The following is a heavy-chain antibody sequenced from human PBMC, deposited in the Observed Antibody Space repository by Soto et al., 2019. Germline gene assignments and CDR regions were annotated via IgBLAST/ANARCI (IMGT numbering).Heavy chain of an antibody. J-gene: IGHJ6*03. CDR1: GGSFSDFH. CDR3: ARTHYSMDV. CDR2: IHHRGNT. V-gene: IGHV4-34*01. Sequence: QVQLQQWGAGLLKPSETLSLTCAVYGGSFSDFHWSWIRQPPGKGLEWIGEIHHRGNTNYNPSLRSRVTMSGDTSQNQFSLKMTSVTAADTAVYYCARTHYSMDVWDKGTTVTVSS.